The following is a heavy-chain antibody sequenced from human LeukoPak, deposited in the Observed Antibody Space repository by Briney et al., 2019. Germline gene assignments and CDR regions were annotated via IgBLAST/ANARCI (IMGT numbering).Heavy chain of an antibody. D-gene: IGHD6-13*01. V-gene: IGHV3-48*04. CDR1: GFTFSSYS. Sequence: GGSLRLSCAASGFTFSSYSMNWVRQAPGKGLEWVSYISSSGSTMYYADSVKGRFTISRDNAKNSLYLQMNSLRAEDTAVYYCARARGDAAAGTYYYGMDVWGQGTTVTVSS. CDR2: ISSSGSTM. CDR3: ARARGDAAAGTYYYGMDV. J-gene: IGHJ6*02.